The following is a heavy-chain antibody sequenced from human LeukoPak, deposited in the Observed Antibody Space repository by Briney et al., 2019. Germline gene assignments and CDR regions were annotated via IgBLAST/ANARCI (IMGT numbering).Heavy chain of an antibody. CDR3: AREKESVAGRELDY. CDR1: GYTFTGYY. D-gene: IGHD6-19*01. CDR2: INPNSGGT. J-gene: IGHJ4*02. Sequence: ASVKVSCKASGYTFTGYYIHWVRQAPGQGLQWMGRINPNSGGTNYAQNFQGRVTMTRDTSISTAYMGLSSLRSDDTAVYYCAREKESVAGRELDYWGQGTLVTVSS. V-gene: IGHV1-2*06.